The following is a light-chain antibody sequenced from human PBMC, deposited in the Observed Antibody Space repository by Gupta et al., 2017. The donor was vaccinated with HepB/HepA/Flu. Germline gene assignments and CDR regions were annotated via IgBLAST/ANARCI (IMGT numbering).Light chain of an antibody. CDR2: EVS. CDR3: WQSRDLPPLT. Sequence: DIVFTQSPSFLSVDPEQPASMSCRSRQSLLHSDGKTYLYWLLQKPGKSPHLLIYEVSKRFFGVTDRFSGSGYEKVFTFGISSGEVEDDGAYYCWQSRDLPPLTFGRGTMV. V-gene: IGKV2D-29*02. J-gene: IGKJ4*01. CDR1: QSLLHSDGKTY.